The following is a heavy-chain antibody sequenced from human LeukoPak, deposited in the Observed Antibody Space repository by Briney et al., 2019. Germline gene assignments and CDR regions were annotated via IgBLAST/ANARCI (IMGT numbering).Heavy chain of an antibody. J-gene: IGHJ5*02. CDR2: IYYSGST. V-gene: IGHV4-59*01. CDR1: GGSISGYY. D-gene: IGHD3-22*01. CDR3: ARRRTYYYDSSGRTEFDP. Sequence: SETLSLTCTVSGGSISGYYWSWIRQPPGKGLEWIGYIYYSGSTNYNPSLKSRVTISVDTSKNQFSLKLSSVTAADTAVYYCARRRTYYYDSSGRTEFDPWGQGTLVTVSS.